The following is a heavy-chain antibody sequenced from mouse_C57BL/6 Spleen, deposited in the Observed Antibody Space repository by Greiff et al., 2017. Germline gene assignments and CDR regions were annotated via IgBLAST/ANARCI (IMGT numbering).Heavy chain of an antibody. D-gene: IGHD2-2*01. Sequence: EVKLMESGGGLVKPGGSLKLSCAASGFTFSSYAMSWVRQTPEKRLEWVATISHGGSYTYYPDNVKGRFTISRDNAKNNLYLQMSHLKSEDTAVYYCARAGGYDGVDYWGQGTTLTVSS. CDR3: ARAGGYDGVDY. J-gene: IGHJ2*01. CDR2: ISHGGSYT. V-gene: IGHV5-4*03. CDR1: GFTFSSYA.